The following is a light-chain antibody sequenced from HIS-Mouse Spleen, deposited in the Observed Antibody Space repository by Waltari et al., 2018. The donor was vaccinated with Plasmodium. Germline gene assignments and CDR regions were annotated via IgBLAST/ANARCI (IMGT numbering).Light chain of an antibody. J-gene: IGKJ1*01. Sequence: DIQMTQSPSSLSASVGDRVTITCRASQSISSYLNWYQEKPGKAPKLLVYAASSLQSGVPSRFSGSGSGTDFTLTISSLQPEDCAAYYRQQSYSTPWTFGQGTKVEIK. V-gene: IGKV1-39*01. CDR2: AAS. CDR3: QQSYSTPWT. CDR1: QSISSY.